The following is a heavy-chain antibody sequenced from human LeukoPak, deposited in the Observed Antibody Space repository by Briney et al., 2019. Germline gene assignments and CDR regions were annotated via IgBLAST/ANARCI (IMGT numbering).Heavy chain of an antibody. D-gene: IGHD4-17*01. CDR1: GFTFSSYA. V-gene: IGHV3-23*01. J-gene: IGHJ4*02. CDR3: AKDLGYGDYVVYDY. Sequence: GGSLRLSCAASGFTFSSYAMSWVRQALGKGLEWVSVISGSGGSTYYADSVKGWFTISRDNSKNTLYLQMNSLRAEDTAVYYCAKDLGYGDYVVYDYWGQGTLVTVSS. CDR2: ISGSGGST.